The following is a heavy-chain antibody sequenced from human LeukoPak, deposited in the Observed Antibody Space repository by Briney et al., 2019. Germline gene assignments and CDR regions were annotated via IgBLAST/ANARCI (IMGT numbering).Heavy chain of an antibody. Sequence: YPSETLSLTCTVSGGSISSYYWSWIRQPPGKGLEWIGYIYYSGSTNYNPSLKSRVTISVDTSKNQFSLKLSSVTAADTAVYYCARHTREPPYYYYYGTDVWSQGTTVTVS. J-gene: IGHJ6*02. CDR3: ARHTREPPYYYYYGTDV. V-gene: IGHV4-59*08. CDR2: IYYSGST. CDR1: GGSISSYY. D-gene: IGHD1-26*01.